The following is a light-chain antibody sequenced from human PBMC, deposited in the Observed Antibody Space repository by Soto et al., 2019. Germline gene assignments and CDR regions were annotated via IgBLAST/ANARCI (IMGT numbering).Light chain of an antibody. V-gene: IGKV1-33*01. CDR3: QQYRSMVS. J-gene: IGKJ4*01. CDR2: DAS. CDR1: HDVSRN. Sequence: DIQMTQSPSSLSASVGDRVTIACQSSHDVSRNLNWLQQKPGEAPQILIYDASNLERGVPSRFGGSGYEKDFTLIISSLQPEDDASYYGQQYRSMVSFGGGPAIEIK.